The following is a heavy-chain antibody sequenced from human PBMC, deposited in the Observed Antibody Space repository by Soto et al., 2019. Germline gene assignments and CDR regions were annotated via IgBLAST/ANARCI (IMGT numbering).Heavy chain of an antibody. CDR2: IIPLVDLS. CDR3: ARVTAVAGNYFDY. CDR1: GGTFSSYS. Sequence: ASVKVSCKASGGTFSSYSISWVRQAPGQGLEWMGRIIPLVDLSTYAQKLEGRVTITADKSASTAYMELSSLRSEDTAVYYCARVTAVAGNYFDYWGQGTQVTVS. D-gene: IGHD6-19*01. V-gene: IGHV1-69*02. J-gene: IGHJ4*02.